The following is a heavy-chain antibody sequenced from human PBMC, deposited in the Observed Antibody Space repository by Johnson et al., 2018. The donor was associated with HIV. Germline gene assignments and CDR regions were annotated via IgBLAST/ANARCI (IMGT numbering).Heavy chain of an antibody. Sequence: QVQLVESGGGVVQPGRSLRLSCAASGFTFSSYAMHWVRQAPGKGLEWVAVISYDGSNKYYADSVKGRFTISRDNSKNTLDLQMNSLRAEDTAVYYCAREEGTDILTRGDAFDIWGQGTMVTVSS. CDR2: ISYDGSNK. J-gene: IGHJ3*02. CDR1: GFTFSSYA. D-gene: IGHD3-9*01. V-gene: IGHV3-30*04. CDR3: AREEGTDILTRGDAFDI.